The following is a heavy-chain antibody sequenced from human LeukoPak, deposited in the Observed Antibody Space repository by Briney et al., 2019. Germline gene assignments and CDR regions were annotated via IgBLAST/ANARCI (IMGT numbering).Heavy chain of an antibody. Sequence: PSETLSLTCAVYGGSFSGYYWSWIRQPPGKGLEWVSAISGSGGSTYYADSVKGRFTISRDNSKNTLYLQMNSLRAEDTAVYYCAKDMHGYSYGGFDYWGQGTLVTVSS. CDR2: ISGSGGST. V-gene: IGHV3-23*01. CDR3: AKDMHGYSYGGFDY. CDR1: GGSFSGYY. D-gene: IGHD5-18*01. J-gene: IGHJ4*02.